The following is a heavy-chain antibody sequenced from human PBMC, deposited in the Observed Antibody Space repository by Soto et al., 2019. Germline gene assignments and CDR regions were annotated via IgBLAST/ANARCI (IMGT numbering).Heavy chain of an antibody. CDR1: AYSFAIYW. CDR3: ATRGGREYFDY. Sequence: AGEPLKISCKGSAYSFAIYWITWVRQVPGKGLEWIGRIDPSDSYTNYSPSFQGQVTISADKSISTAYLQWSSLKASDTAMYYCATRGGREYFDYWGQGTLVTVSS. J-gene: IGHJ4*02. D-gene: IGHD1-26*01. CDR2: IDPSDSYT. V-gene: IGHV5-10-1*04.